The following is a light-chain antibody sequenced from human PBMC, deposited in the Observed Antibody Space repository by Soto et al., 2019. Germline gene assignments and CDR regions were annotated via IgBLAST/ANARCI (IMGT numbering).Light chain of an antibody. Sequence: EIVLTQSPGTLSLSPGERATLSCRASQSVSNNYLAWYQQKPGQAPRLLIYGASNRATGIPARFSGSGSGTEFTLTISSLQSEDFAVYYCQQYNNWPPMYTFGQGTRLEIK. CDR3: QQYNNWPPMYT. CDR2: GAS. J-gene: IGKJ5*01. CDR1: QSVSNN. V-gene: IGKV3D-15*01.